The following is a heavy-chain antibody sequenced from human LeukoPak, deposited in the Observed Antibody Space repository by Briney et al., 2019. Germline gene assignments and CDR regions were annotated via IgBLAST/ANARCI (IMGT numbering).Heavy chain of an antibody. CDR3: ARVVAADGVDY. V-gene: IGHV3-30-3*01. D-gene: IGHD6-13*01. CDR2: ISYDGSNK. CDR1: GFTFSSCA. J-gene: IGHJ4*02. Sequence: GRSLRLSCAASGFTFSSCAMHWVRQAPGKGLEWVAVISYDGSNKYYADSVKGRFTISRDNSRNTLYLQMNSLRAEDTAVYYCARVVAADGVDYWGQGTLVTVSS.